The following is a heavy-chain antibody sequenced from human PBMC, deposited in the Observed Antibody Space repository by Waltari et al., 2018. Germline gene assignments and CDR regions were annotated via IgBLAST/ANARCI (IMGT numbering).Heavy chain of an antibody. CDR3: HLTGRNIVIAAAASPAYYSYMGV. D-gene: IGHD2-15*01. J-gene: IGHJ6*03. V-gene: IGHV1-24*01. Sequence: QVQVVQSGAEVKKPGASVKVSCKISGYTLTRLPIPWVRRGPAKVLEWMGRFDPADGKAISAQKFQGRVTMTDDTSIDTAYMGLSSLRSEDTAVYYCHLTGRNIVIAAAASPAYYSYMGVWGRGTAVTVSS. CDR1: GYTLTRLP. CDR2: FDPADGKA.